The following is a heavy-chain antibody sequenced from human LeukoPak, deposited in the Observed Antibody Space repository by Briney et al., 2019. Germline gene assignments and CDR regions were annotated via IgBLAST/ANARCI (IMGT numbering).Heavy chain of an antibody. V-gene: IGHV3-21*01. CDR3: ARDDEGAQLAFYYYYYYMDV. J-gene: IGHJ6*03. CDR2: ISSRISYI. CDR1: GFTFSRYS. D-gene: IGHD6-13*01. Sequence: GGSLRLSCAASGFTFSRYSMNWVRQAPGKGREWVSSISSRISYIYYADSEKGRFTISRDNAKNSLYLQMNSLRAEDTAVYYCARDDEGAQLAFYYYYYYMDVWGKGTTVTVSS.